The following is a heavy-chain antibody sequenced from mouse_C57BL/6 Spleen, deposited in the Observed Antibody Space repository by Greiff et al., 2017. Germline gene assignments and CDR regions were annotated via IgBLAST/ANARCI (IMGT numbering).Heavy chain of an antibody. CDR3: ARRGSGYGYVDY. D-gene: IGHD1-1*01. CDR2: ISYDGSN. Sequence: EVKVEESGPGLVKPSQSLSLPCSVTGYSITSGYYWNWIRQFPGNKLEWMGYISYDGSNNYNPSLKNRIAITRDTSKNQVFLKLNSVTTEDTATYYCARRGSGYGYVDYWGQGTTRTGSS. V-gene: IGHV3-6*01. CDR1: GYSITSGYY. J-gene: IGHJ2*01.